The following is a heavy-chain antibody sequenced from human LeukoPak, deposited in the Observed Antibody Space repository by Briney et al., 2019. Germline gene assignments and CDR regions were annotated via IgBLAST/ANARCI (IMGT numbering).Heavy chain of an antibody. J-gene: IGHJ3*01. CDR2: INWNGCST. CDR3: ARDLEPGDQWGDAFDV. Sequence: GVSLRLSCAVSGFKFDDYGMSWVRQAPGKGLEWVAGINWNGCSTGYGDFEKGRFTISRDNAKKSLFLEVMGLRDDDTAMYYCARDLEPGDQWGDAFDVWGQGTMVIVSS. V-gene: IGHV3-20*04. CDR1: GFKFDDYG. D-gene: IGHD1-1*01.